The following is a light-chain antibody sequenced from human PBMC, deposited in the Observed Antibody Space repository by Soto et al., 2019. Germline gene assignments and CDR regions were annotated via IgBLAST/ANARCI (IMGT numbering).Light chain of an antibody. J-gene: IGKJ4*01. V-gene: IGKV1-33*01. CDR2: DAS. Sequence: DLQMTQSPSSLPASVGDKVTITCQASQDINKYLNWYQQKPGKAPKLLIFDASNLETGVPSRFSGSGSGTDFAFSISSLQPEDFATYYCQQYDNLPLTFGGGTTVEIK. CDR3: QQYDNLPLT. CDR1: QDINKY.